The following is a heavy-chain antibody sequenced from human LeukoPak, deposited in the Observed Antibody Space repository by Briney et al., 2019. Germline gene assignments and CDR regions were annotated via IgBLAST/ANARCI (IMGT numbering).Heavy chain of an antibody. CDR3: ARGVYYDSRGSLEDYFDN. D-gene: IGHD3-22*01. V-gene: IGHV1-18*01. J-gene: IGHJ4*02. Sequence: ASVKVSCKASGYTFTSYGISWVRQAPGQGLEWMGWISAYNGNTNYAQKLQGRVTMTTDTSASTAYMELRSLRSDDTAVYYCARGVYYDSRGSLEDYFDNWGQGTLVTVSS. CDR2: ISAYNGNT. CDR1: GYTFTSYG.